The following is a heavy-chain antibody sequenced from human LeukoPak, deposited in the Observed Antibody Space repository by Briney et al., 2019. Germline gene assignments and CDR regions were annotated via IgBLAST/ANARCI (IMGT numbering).Heavy chain of an antibody. CDR2: INKDGSEK. Sequence: GGSLRLSCAASGFILSNHWMTWVRQAPGKGPEWVANINKDGSEKYYVDSVKGRFTISRDTAKNSLYLQMNNLRAEDTALYYCARNNDMDVWGQGTTVIVSS. CDR3: ARNNDMDV. D-gene: IGHD1/OR15-1a*01. CDR1: GFILSNHW. V-gene: IGHV3-7*03. J-gene: IGHJ6*02.